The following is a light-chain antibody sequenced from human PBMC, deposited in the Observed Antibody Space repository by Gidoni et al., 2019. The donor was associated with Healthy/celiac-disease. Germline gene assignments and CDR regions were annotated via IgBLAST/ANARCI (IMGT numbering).Light chain of an antibody. CDR3: QQRNSWPIT. CDR2: AAS. Sequence: IMLTQSPATLSLSPGERATLSCRASQSVNSYLAWYQQKPGQAPRLLIYAASSRATSVPARFSGSGSRTDFTLTISRLQPEDFAVYYCQQRNSWPITFGQGTRLEIK. CDR1: QSVNSY. J-gene: IGKJ5*01. V-gene: IGKV3-11*01.